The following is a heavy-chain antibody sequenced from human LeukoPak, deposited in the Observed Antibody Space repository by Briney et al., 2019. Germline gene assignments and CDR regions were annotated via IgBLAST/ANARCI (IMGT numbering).Heavy chain of an antibody. Sequence: GGSLRLSCAASGFIFSTYSMNWVRQAPGKGLEWVSYISSGSNTIYYAESVKGRFTISRDNAQNSLHLQMDSLRAEDAAVYYCARGCSGGTCKQYMDVRGKGTTVTVSS. D-gene: IGHD2-15*01. CDR2: ISSGSNTI. V-gene: IGHV3-48*04. J-gene: IGHJ6*03. CDR1: GFIFSTYS. CDR3: ARGCSGGTCKQYMDV.